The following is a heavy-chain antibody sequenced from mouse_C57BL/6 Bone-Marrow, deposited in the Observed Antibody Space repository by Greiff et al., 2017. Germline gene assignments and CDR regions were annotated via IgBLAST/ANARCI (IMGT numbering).Heavy chain of an antibody. CDR2: ISYSGST. CDR3: ARWGGNCPWFAY. V-gene: IGHV3-8*01. J-gene: IGHJ3*01. Sequence: EVNVVESGPGLAKPSQTLSLTCSVTGYSITSAYWNWIRKFPGNKLEYMGYISYSGSTYYNPSLKSRISITRDTSKNQYYLHLNSVTTEDTATYYCARWGGNCPWFAYWGQGTLVTVSA. CDR1: GYSITSAY. D-gene: IGHD2-1*01.